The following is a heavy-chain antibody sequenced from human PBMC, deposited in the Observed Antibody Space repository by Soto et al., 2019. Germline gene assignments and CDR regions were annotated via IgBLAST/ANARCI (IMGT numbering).Heavy chain of an antibody. V-gene: IGHV4-39*01. Sequence: SETVSLTCTVSGGSISSSSYYWGWIRQPPGKGLEWIGSIYYSGSTYYNPSLKSRVTISVDTSKNQFSLKLSSVTAADAAVYYCARHIIVARAFDIWGQGTMVTVSS. CDR2: IYYSGST. CDR3: ARHIIVARAFDI. D-gene: IGHD3-22*01. J-gene: IGHJ3*02. CDR1: GGSISSSSYY.